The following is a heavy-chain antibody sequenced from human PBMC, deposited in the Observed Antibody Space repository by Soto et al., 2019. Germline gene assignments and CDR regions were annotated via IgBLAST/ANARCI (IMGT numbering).Heavy chain of an antibody. CDR1: GGSFKRRSYS. D-gene: IGHD3-3*01. CDR3: VRDFAYFDS. Sequence: QVQLQESGPGLVKPSETLSLTCTVSGGSFKRRSYSWSWIRQPPGKGLEWIGYVYHTGRTSYNPPLKSRASISMDASKNQFSLTLDSVSAADTAVYFCVRDFAYFDSWGQGTLVTVS. V-gene: IGHV4-61*01. J-gene: IGHJ4*02. CDR2: VYHTGRT.